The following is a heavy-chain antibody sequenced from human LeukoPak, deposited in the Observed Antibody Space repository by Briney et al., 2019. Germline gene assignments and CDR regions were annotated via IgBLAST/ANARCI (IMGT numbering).Heavy chain of an antibody. CDR2: INHSGST. V-gene: IGHV4-34*01. J-gene: IGHJ4*02. CDR3: ARGLSIVGADRAFDY. CDR1: GGSFSGYY. Sequence: PSETLSLICAVYGGSFSGYYWSWIRQPPGKGLEWIGEINHSGSTNYNPSLKSRVTISVDTSKNQFSLKLSSVTAADTAVYYCARGLSIVGADRAFDYWGQGTLVTVSS. D-gene: IGHD1-26*01.